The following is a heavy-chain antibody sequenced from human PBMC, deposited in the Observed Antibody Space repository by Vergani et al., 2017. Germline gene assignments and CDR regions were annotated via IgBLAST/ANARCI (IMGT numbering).Heavy chain of an antibody. CDR3: ARGAAYYSSTSCPPTLRNYYYYMDV. CDR2: ISGSGLSA. V-gene: IGHV3-23*01. Sequence: EVQLLESGGGLVQPGGSLRLTCAASEFTFSNYAMNWVRQAPGKGLEWVSGISGSGLSAYYTDSVKGRFTISRDNSKNMLFLQMNSLRAEDTAVYYCARGAAYYSSTSCPPTLRNYYYYMDVWGKGTTVTVSS. D-gene: IGHD2-2*01. CDR1: EFTFSNYA. J-gene: IGHJ6*03.